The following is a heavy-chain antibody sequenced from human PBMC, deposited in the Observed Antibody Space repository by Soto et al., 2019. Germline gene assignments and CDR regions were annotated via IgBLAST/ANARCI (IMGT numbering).Heavy chain of an antibody. CDR3: ARDAHGGGMDV. J-gene: IGHJ6*02. D-gene: IGHD3-16*01. Sequence: EVQLVESGGGLVKPGGSLRLSCAASGFTFSSYSMNWVRQAPGQGLEWVSSISSSSSYIYYADSVKGRFTISRDNAKNSLYLQMNSLRAEDTAVYYCARDAHGGGMDVWGQGTTVTVSS. CDR1: GFTFSSYS. V-gene: IGHV3-21*01. CDR2: ISSSSSYI.